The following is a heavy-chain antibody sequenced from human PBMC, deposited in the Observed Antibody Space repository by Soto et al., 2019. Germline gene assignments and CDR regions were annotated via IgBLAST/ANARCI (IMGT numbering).Heavy chain of an antibody. D-gene: IGHD6-19*01. CDR1: AYTFTSYG. CDR3: AREAESGRTGFDY. Sequence: QVQLVQSGAEVKKPGASVKVSCKASAYTFTSYGIIWVRQAPGQGLEWMGWVNAYNGNTNYAQKFQGRVTMTTDTASRTADMELRSLRSDDTVVYYCAREAESGRTGFDYWGQGALVTVSS. CDR2: VNAYNGNT. V-gene: IGHV1-18*01. J-gene: IGHJ4*02.